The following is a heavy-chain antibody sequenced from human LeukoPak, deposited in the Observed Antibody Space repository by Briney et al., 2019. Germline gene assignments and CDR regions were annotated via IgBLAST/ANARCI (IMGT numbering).Heavy chain of an antibody. J-gene: IGHJ4*02. CDR2: IYSGGTT. V-gene: IGHV3-53*01. Sequence: PGGSLRLSCAASGFTVSSNYMSWVRQAPGKGLEWVSVIYSGGTTYYADSVKGRFTISRDNSKNTLYLQMNSLRAEDTAVYYCARGHYYDSSGTRPLDYWGQGTLVTVFS. CDR3: ARGHYYDSSGTRPLDY. D-gene: IGHD3-22*01. CDR1: GFTVSSNY.